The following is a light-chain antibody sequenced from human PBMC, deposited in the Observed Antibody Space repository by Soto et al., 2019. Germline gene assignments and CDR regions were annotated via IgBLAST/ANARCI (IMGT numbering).Light chain of an antibody. V-gene: IGLV3-1*01. CDR2: QDS. CDR1: KLGNKF. Sequence: YELTQPPSMSVSPGQTASITCSGEKLGNKFVCWYQQKPGQSPVVVIYQDSRRHSGIPERFSGSNSGNTATLTISGTQAKDEADYYCQAWDSRHVVFGGGTKLTVL. J-gene: IGLJ2*01. CDR3: QAWDSRHVV.